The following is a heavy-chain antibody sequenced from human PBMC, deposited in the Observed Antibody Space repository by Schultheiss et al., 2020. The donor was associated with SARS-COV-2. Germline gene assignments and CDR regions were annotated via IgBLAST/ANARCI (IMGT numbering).Heavy chain of an antibody. D-gene: IGHD3-22*01. J-gene: IGHJ6*02. CDR1: GYTFTSYG. CDR3: ARDGSGYLYTYYYYGMDV. Sequence: ASVKVSCKASGYTFTSYGISWVRQAPGQGLKWMGWISAYNGNTNYAQKLQGRVTMTTDTSTSTAYMELRSLRSDDTAVYYCARDGSGYLYTYYYYGMDVWGQGTTVTVSS. CDR2: ISAYNGNT. V-gene: IGHV1-18*01.